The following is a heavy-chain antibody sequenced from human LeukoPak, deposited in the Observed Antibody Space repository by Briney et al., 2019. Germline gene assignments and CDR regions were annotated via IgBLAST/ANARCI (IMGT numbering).Heavy chain of an antibody. CDR3: ARDPTAMVLPGNDY. D-gene: IGHD5-18*01. J-gene: IGHJ4*02. Sequence: SGGSLRLSCAASGFTFSNSNMNWVRQAPGKGLEWLSYISSGSSTIYYADSVKGRFTISRDNAKNSLYLQMNSLRAEDTAVYYCARDPTAMVLPGNDYWGQGTLVTVSS. CDR1: GFTFSNSN. V-gene: IGHV3-48*01. CDR2: ISSGSSTI.